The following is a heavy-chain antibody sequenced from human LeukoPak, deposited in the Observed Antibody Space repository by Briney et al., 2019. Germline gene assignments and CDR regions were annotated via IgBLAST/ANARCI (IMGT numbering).Heavy chain of an antibody. CDR3: ARDLGSPAGVDY. CDR2: IYSGGST. D-gene: IGHD1-26*01. V-gene: IGHV3-66*02. Sequence: GGSLRLSCAASGFTVSSNYMSWVRQAPGKGLERVSVIYSGGSTYYADSVKGRFTISRDNSKNTLYLQMNSLRAEDTAVYYCARDLGSPAGVDYWGQGTLVTVSS. J-gene: IGHJ4*02. CDR1: GFTVSSNY.